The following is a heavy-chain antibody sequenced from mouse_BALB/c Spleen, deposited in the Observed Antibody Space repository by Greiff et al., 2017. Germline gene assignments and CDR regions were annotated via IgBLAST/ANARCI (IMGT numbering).Heavy chain of an antibody. CDR2: IWSGGST. J-gene: IGHJ4*01. V-gene: IGHV2-2*02. D-gene: IGHD2-3*01. CDR1: GFSLTSYG. Sequence: QGQLQQSGPGLVQPSQSLSITCTVSGFSLTSYGVHWVRQSPGKGLEWLGVIWSGGSTDYNAAFISRLSISKDNSKSHVFFKMNSLQANDTAIYYCARRGDGYYPAMDYWGQGTSVTVAS. CDR3: ARRGDGYYPAMDY.